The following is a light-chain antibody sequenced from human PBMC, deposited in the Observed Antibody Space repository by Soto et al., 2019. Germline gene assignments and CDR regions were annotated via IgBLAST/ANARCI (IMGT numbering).Light chain of an antibody. J-gene: IGLJ1*01. V-gene: IGLV2-18*02. Sequence: QSALTQPPSVSGSHGQSVAVSCTGTSSDVGSYNRVSWYQQPPGTAPKLMIYEVSNRPSGVPDRFSGSKSGNTASLTISGLQAEDEADYYCSSFTSDTTYVFGTGTKVTVL. CDR3: SSFTSDTTYV. CDR2: EVS. CDR1: SSDVGSYNR.